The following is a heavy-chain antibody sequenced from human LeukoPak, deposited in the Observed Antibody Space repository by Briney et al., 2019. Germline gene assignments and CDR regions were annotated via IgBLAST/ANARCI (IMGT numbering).Heavy chain of an antibody. Sequence: GESLKISCKGSGYSFTTYWIGWVRQMPGKGLEWMGIIYPGDSDTRYSPSFQGQVTISADKSISTAYLQWSSLKASDTATYYCARRYYDSSGYYSPFDYWGQGTLVTVSS. V-gene: IGHV5-51*01. CDR2: IYPGDSDT. CDR1: GYSFTTYW. J-gene: IGHJ4*02. D-gene: IGHD3-22*01. CDR3: ARRYYDSSGYYSPFDY.